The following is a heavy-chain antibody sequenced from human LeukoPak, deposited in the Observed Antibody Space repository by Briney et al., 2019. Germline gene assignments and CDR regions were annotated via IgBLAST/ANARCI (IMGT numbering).Heavy chain of an antibody. D-gene: IGHD3-22*01. J-gene: IGHJ4*02. CDR3: ARWGYYDSSGYYDY. Sequence: PSATLSLTWTVAGGSISSYYWGWIRQPPGKGLGWIGYIYYSGSTNYNPSLKSRVTISVDTSKNQFSLKLSSVTAADTAVYYCARWGYYDSSGYYDYWGQGTLVAVSS. CDR2: IYYSGST. CDR1: GGSISSYY. V-gene: IGHV4-59*01.